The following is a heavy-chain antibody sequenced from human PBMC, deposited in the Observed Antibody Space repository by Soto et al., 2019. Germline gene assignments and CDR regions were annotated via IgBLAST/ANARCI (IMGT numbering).Heavy chain of an antibody. CDR2: INQDGSEK. V-gene: IGHV3-7*01. J-gene: IGHJ4*02. CDR1: GFTFSTHW. Sequence: VGSLRLSCAASGFTFSTHWMDWVRQTPGKGLEWVANINQDGSEKNYVDSVKGRFTIYRDNAKNSLYLQMSSLTAEDSALYYCSRSLNSWGQGTLVTVSS. CDR3: SRSLNS.